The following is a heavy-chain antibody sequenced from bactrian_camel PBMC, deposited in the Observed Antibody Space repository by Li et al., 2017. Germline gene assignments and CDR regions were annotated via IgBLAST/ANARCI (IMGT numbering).Heavy chain of an antibody. CDR2: ICISGDST. J-gene: IGHJ6*01. Sequence: HVQLVESGGGSVQVGGSLRLSCTVSGYPYTAGCMAWFRQAPGKEREGVAVICISGDSTNYADSVKGRFTISQDNAKNTVVYLEMNNLIPEDTAVYYCAAEWGKSWFRGVPCGPSSSDFRYWGRGTQVTVS. CDR3: AAEWGKSWFRGVPCGPSSSDFRY. D-gene: IGHD6*01. CDR1: GYPYTAGC. V-gene: IGHV3S63*01.